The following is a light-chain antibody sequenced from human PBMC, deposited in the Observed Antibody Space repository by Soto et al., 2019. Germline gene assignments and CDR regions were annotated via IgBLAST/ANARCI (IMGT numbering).Light chain of an antibody. CDR3: QQSYNSPPIT. J-gene: IGKJ5*01. CDR1: QSIFSS. Sequence: IQMTQSPSSLSASVGDRVTITCRAGQSIFSSLNWYQQRPGKAPTLLIYAASSLQSGVSSRFRGSGYGTDFALTITSLQPEDFATYYCQQSYNSPPITFGQGTRLEIK. V-gene: IGKV1-39*01. CDR2: AAS.